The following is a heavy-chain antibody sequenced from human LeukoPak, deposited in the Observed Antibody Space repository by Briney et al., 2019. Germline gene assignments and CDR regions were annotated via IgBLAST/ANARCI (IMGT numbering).Heavy chain of an antibody. J-gene: IGHJ6*03. D-gene: IGHD5-12*01. Sequence: SETLSLTCAVYGGSFSGYYWSWIRQPPGKGLEWIGEINHSGSTNYNPSLKSRVTISVDTSKNQFSLKLSSVTAADTAVYYCARRKGGYASSLTRYYYYYYMDVWGKGTTVTISS. CDR3: ARRKGGYASSLTRYYYYYYMDV. V-gene: IGHV4-34*01. CDR2: INHSGST. CDR1: GGSFSGYY.